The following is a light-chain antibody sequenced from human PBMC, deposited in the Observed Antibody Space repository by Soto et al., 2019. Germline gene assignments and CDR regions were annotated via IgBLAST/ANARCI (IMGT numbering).Light chain of an antibody. CDR2: NTN. CDR1: SGSVSTSYY. V-gene: IGLV8-61*01. J-gene: IGLJ2*01. Sequence: QTVVTQEPSFSVSPGGTLTLTCGLSSGSVSTSYYPSWYQQTPGQAPRTLIYNTNTRSSGVPDRFSGSILGNKAALTITGAQADDESDYYCVLYMGSGIWVFGGGTKVTVL. CDR3: VLYMGSGIWV.